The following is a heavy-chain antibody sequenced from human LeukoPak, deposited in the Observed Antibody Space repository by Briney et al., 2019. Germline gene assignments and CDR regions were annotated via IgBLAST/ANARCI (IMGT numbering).Heavy chain of an antibody. Sequence: SETLYLTCTVSGGSISRYYWSWIRQPPGKGLEWMGYIYYSGSTNYNPSLKRGVTISVDTSKNQFSLKLSSVTAADTAVYYCARAPPSIVVVTANLSRVDYFDNWGQGTLVTVSS. CDR2: IYYSGST. CDR3: ARAPPSIVVVTANLSRVDYFDN. CDR1: GGSISRYY. V-gene: IGHV4-59*08. D-gene: IGHD2-21*02. J-gene: IGHJ4*02.